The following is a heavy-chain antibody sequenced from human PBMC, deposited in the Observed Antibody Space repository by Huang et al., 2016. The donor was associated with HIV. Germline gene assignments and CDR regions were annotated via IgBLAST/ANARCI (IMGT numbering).Heavy chain of an antibody. V-gene: IGHV5-51*03. CDR3: ARPLLGYSNGYYCDN. CDR2: RYTGDSDT. J-gene: IGHJ4*02. D-gene: IGHD5-18*01. Sequence: EVQLVPSGAVVKKPGESLKISCKGSGYRFTNYWIGWVRQMPGKGLEWMWIRYTGDSDTKYRPSVQGQGTISADKSVSTAYLQWSRLKASDSAVYYCARPLLGYSNGYYCDNWGQGTLVTVSS. CDR1: GYRFTNYW.